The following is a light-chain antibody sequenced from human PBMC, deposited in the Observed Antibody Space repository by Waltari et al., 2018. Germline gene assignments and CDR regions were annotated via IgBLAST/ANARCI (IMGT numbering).Light chain of an antibody. Sequence: EIVMTQSPATLSVSPGERATLSCRASQSVSSNLAWYQQKPGQAPRLLIYGASTRATGIPARFSGSGSGTEFTLTISSLQSEDIATYFCQQYDNLLFTFGPGTKVDLK. V-gene: IGKV3-15*01. CDR2: GAS. CDR1: QSVSSN. CDR3: QQYDNLLFT. J-gene: IGKJ3*01.